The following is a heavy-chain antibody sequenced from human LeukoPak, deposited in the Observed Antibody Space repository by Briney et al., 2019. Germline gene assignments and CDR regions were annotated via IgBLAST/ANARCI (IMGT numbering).Heavy chain of an antibody. CDR3: ARSPEGIVVVPAAMGWSGYYTY. D-gene: IGHD2-2*01. V-gene: IGHV1-69*05. CDR1: GGTFSSYA. J-gene: IGHJ4*02. CDR2: IIPICGTA. Sequence: ASVKVSCKASGGTFSSYAISWVRQAPGQGLEWMGGIIPICGTANYAQKFQGRVTITTDESTSTAYMELSSLRSEDTAVYYCARSPEGIVVVPAAMGWSGYYTYWGQGTLVTVSS.